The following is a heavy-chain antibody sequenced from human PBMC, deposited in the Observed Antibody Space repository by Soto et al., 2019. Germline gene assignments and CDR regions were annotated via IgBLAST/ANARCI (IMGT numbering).Heavy chain of an antibody. J-gene: IGHJ6*02. D-gene: IGHD5-12*01. Sequence: ASVKVSCKASGYTFTSYYMHWVRQAPGQGPEWMGIINPSGGSTSYAQKFQGRVTMTRDTSTSTVYMELSSLRSEDTAVYYCAREEGVATLDYYYYGMDVWGQGTTVTVSS. CDR1: GYTFTSYY. CDR3: AREEGVATLDYYYYGMDV. V-gene: IGHV1-46*01. CDR2: INPSGGST.